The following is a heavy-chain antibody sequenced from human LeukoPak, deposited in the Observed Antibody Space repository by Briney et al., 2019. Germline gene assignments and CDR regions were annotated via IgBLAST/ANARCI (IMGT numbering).Heavy chain of an antibody. CDR2: ISYDGSNK. J-gene: IGHJ4*02. CDR3: ARDPKMATIQYYFDY. Sequence: GGSLRLSCAASGFTFSDYYMSWIRQAPGKGLEWVAVISYDGSNKYYADSVKGRFTISRDNSKNTLYLQMNSLRAEDTAVYYCARDPKMATIQYYFDYWGQGTLVAVSS. CDR1: GFTFSDYY. D-gene: IGHD5-24*01. V-gene: IGHV3-30-3*01.